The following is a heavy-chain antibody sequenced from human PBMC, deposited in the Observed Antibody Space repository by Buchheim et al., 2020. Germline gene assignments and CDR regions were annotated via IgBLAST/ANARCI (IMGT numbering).Heavy chain of an antibody. CDR1: GGSISSSSYY. V-gene: IGHV4-39*07. Sequence: QLQLQESGPGLVKPSETLSLTCTVSGGSISSSSYYWGWIRQPPGKGLEWIGSIYYSGSTYYNPSLKSRVTISVDTSKNRFSLKLSSVTAADTAVYYCAREGHRFLEWLLPEYYYYYGMDVWGQGTT. J-gene: IGHJ6*02. CDR3: AREGHRFLEWLLPEYYYYYGMDV. D-gene: IGHD3-3*01. CDR2: IYYSGST.